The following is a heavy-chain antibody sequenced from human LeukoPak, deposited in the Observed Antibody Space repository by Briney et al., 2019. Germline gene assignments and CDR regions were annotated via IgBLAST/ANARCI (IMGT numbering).Heavy chain of an antibody. Sequence: SETLSLTCTVSGGSISSNSYYWGWIRQPPGKGLEWIGSIYYTGSTYYNPSLKSRVTISVDTSKNQFSLKLSSVTAADTAVYYCARLSSGWYSTVPNWFDPWGQGTLVTVSS. J-gene: IGHJ5*02. V-gene: IGHV4-39*01. CDR2: IYYTGST. D-gene: IGHD6-19*01. CDR1: GGSISSNSYY. CDR3: ARLSSGWYSTVPNWFDP.